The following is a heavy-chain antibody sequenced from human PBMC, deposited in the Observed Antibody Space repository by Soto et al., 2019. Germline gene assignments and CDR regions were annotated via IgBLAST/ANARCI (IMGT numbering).Heavy chain of an antibody. V-gene: IGHV3-53*01. CDR1: GFTVSSNY. J-gene: IGHJ4*02. D-gene: IGHD4-4*01. Sequence: DVQLVESGGGLIQPGGSLRLSCAASGFTVSSNYMSWVRQAPGKGLEWVSVIYSGGSTYYADSVKGRFTISRDNSKNTLYLQMNSLRAEDTAVYYCARDRTDSDSYYFDYWGQGTLVTVSS. CDR2: IYSGGST. CDR3: ARDRTDSDSYYFDY.